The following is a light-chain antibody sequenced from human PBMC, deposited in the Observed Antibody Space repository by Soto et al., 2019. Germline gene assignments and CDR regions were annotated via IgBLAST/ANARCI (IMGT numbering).Light chain of an antibody. CDR2: KES. J-gene: IGKJ1*01. V-gene: IGKV1-5*03. CDR3: QQYKTYSRT. Sequence: DIQMTQSPSTLSASVGDRVTITCRASQSISTWLAWYQQKPGKAPKVLIYKESSLESGVPSRFSGSGSGTEFTLTISSLQPDDFATYYCQQYKTYSRTFGQGTKVEIK. CDR1: QSISTW.